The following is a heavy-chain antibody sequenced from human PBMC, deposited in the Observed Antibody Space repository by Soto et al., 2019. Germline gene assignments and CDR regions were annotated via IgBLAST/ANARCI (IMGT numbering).Heavy chain of an antibody. J-gene: IGHJ4*02. Sequence: QVQLVQSGVEVQKPGASVKVSCKASGYTFTSYVINWLRQAPGQGLEWMGWISPYNGNTNYGQKHQGRVTMTTDTSKSIAYMELRSLRSDDTAVYYCAREGGVLGSFRYFDYWGQGTLVTVSS. CDR3: AREGGVLGSFRYFDY. D-gene: IGHD3-16*02. V-gene: IGHV1-18*04. CDR1: GYTFTSYV. CDR2: ISPYNGNT.